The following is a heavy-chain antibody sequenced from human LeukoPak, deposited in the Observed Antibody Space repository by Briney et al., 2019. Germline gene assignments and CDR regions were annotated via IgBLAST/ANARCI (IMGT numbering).Heavy chain of an antibody. CDR2: ISAYNGNT. Sequence: ASVKVSCKASGYTFTSYGISWVRQAPGQGLEWMGWISAYNGNTNYAQKLQGRVTMTTGTSTSTAYMELRSLRSDDTAVYYCARDQIQLWLGDYWGQGTLVTVSS. J-gene: IGHJ4*02. CDR3: ARDQIQLWLGDY. V-gene: IGHV1-18*04. CDR1: GYTFTSYG. D-gene: IGHD5-18*01.